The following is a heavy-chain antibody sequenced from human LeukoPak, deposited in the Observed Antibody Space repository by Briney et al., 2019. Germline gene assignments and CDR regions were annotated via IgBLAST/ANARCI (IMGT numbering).Heavy chain of an antibody. CDR1: GFTFSSYS. D-gene: IGHD3-3*01. J-gene: IGHJ5*02. CDR2: ISPSSSSI. V-gene: IGHV3-48*01. CDR3: ARDAASGNNWFDP. Sequence: PGGSLRLSCAASGFTFSSYSMTWVRQAPGKGLQWVSYISPSSSSIYYADSVKGRFTISRDNAKNSLYLQMNSLRAEDTAVYYCARDAASGNNWFDPWGQGTLVTVSS.